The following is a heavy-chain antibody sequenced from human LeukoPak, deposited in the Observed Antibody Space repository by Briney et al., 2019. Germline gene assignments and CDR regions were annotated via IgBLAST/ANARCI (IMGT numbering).Heavy chain of an antibody. CDR2: IRSKAYGGTT. CDR3: TRGLYGSGSYPPYYFDY. Sequence: PGRSLRLSCTASGFTFGDYAMSWFRQAPGKGLEWVGFIRSKAYGGTTEYAASVKGRFTISRDDSKSIAYLQMNSPKTEDTAVYYCTRGLYGSGSYPPYYFDYWGQGTLVTVSS. CDR1: GFTFGDYA. J-gene: IGHJ4*02. V-gene: IGHV3-49*03. D-gene: IGHD3-10*01.